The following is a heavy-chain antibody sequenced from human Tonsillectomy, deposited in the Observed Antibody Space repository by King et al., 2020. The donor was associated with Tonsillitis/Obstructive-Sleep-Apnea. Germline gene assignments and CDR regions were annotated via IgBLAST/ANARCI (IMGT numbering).Heavy chain of an antibody. J-gene: IGHJ4*02. CDR3: ASDGDYCGGDCYLPVFDY. D-gene: IGHD2-21*01. V-gene: IGHV1-46*01. Sequence: QVQLVESGAEVKKPGASVKVSCKASGYTFTSYYMHWVRQAPGQGLEWMGIINPSGGSTSYAQKFQGRVTMTRDTSTSTVYMELSSLRSEDTAVYYCASDGDYCGGDCYLPVFDYWGQGTLVTVSS. CDR1: GYTFTSYY. CDR2: INPSGGST.